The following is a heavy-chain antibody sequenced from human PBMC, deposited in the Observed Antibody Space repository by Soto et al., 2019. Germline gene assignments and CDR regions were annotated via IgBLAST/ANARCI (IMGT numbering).Heavy chain of an antibody. Sequence: SETLSLTCTVSGGSVSSGSYYWSWIRQPPGKGLEWIGYISYSGITNYNPSLESRVTISVDASKNQFSLKLSSVTAADTAVYYCARAPTPHIAVAGTEAFDIWGQGTMVTVSS. V-gene: IGHV4-61*01. CDR1: GGSVSSGSYY. CDR3: ARAPTPHIAVAGTEAFDI. CDR2: ISYSGIT. J-gene: IGHJ3*02. D-gene: IGHD6-19*01.